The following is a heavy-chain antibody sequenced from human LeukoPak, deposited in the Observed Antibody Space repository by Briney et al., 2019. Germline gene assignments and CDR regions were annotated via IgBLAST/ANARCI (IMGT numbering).Heavy chain of an antibody. J-gene: IGHJ4*02. CDR2: IYYSGST. Sequence: PSETLSLTCTVSGGSISSSSYFWGWIRQPPGKGLEWIGSIYYSGSTYYNPSLKSRVTISEDTSKNQFSLKLSSVTAADTAVYYCARDLGSGWFRRGIDYWGQGTLVTVSS. V-gene: IGHV4-39*02. CDR1: GGSISSSSYF. CDR3: ARDLGSGWFRRGIDY. D-gene: IGHD6-19*01.